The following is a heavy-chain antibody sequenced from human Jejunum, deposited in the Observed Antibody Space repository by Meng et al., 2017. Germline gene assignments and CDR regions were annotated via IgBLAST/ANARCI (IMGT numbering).Heavy chain of an antibody. V-gene: IGHV4-39*02. D-gene: IGHD2-21*01. Sequence: QLQLQESGPGLVKPSETLSLTCTVSADSITSSTYSWGWTRQPPGRGLEWIGSIYYSGNTHYSSSLKSRVSISVDTSKNHFSLRLDSLTAADTAVYYCARGGGDSYGTFDSWGRGTLVTVSS. J-gene: IGHJ4*02. CDR3: ARGGGDSYGTFDS. CDR2: IYYSGNT. CDR1: ADSITSSTYS.